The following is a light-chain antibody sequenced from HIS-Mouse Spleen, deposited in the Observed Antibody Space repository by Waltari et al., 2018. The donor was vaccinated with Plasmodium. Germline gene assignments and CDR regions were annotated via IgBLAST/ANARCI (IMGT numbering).Light chain of an antibody. CDR3: QQYGSSPPYT. Sequence: EIVLTQSPGTLSLSPGERATLSCRASQSVSRSYLAWYQQKPGQAPRPLIYGASSRATGIPDRFRGSESGTDFTLTISRLEPEDFAVYYCQQYGSSPPYTFGQGTKLEIK. CDR1: QSVSRSY. V-gene: IGKV3-20*01. CDR2: GAS. J-gene: IGKJ2*01.